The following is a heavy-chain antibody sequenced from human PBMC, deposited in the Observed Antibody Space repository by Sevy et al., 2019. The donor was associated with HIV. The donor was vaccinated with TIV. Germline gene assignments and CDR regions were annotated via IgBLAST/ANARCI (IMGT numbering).Heavy chain of an antibody. Sequence: GGSLRLSCAASGFTFSSYAMSWVRQAPGKGLEWVSAISGSGGSTYYADSVKGRFTISRDNSKNTLYLQMNSLRAEDTAVYYCAKGYHDYVWGSYRAPFDYWVQGTLVTVSS. V-gene: IGHV3-23*01. CDR2: ISGSGGST. J-gene: IGHJ4*02. CDR1: GFTFSSYA. D-gene: IGHD3-16*02. CDR3: AKGYHDYVWGSYRAPFDY.